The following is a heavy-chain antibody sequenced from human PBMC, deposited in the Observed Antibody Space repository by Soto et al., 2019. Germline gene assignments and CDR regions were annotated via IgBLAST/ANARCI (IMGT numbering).Heavy chain of an antibody. CDR3: ASAYYYDSSGYYYPFDY. Sequence: QVQLQESGPGLVKPSETLSLTCTVSGGSISSYYWSWIRQPPGKGLEWIGYIYYSGSTNYNPSLKSRVTISVDTSKNQFSLKLSSVTAADTAVYYCASAYYYDSSGYYYPFDYWGQGTLVTVSS. D-gene: IGHD3-22*01. CDR1: GGSISSYY. V-gene: IGHV4-59*01. CDR2: IYYSGST. J-gene: IGHJ4*02.